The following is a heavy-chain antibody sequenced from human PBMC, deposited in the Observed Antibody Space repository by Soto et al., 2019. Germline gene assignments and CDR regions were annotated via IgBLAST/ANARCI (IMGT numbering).Heavy chain of an antibody. CDR2: MNPNSGNT. J-gene: IGHJ6*02. D-gene: IGHD6-6*01. Sequence: ASVKVSCKASGYTFTSYDINWVRQATGQGLEWMGWMNPNSGNTGYAQKFQGRVTMTRNTSISTAYMELSSLRSEDTAVYYCARCPTLVSHYYYYYGMDVWGQGTTVTVSS. CDR1: GYTFTSYD. V-gene: IGHV1-8*01. CDR3: ARCPTLVSHYYYYYGMDV.